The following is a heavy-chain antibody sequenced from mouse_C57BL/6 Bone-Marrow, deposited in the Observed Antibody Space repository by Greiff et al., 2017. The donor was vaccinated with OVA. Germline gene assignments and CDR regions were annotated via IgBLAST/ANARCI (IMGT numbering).Heavy chain of an antibody. V-gene: IGHV1-55*01. CDR2: IYPGSGST. J-gene: IGHJ4*01. D-gene: IGHD2-4*01. CDR1: GYTFTSYW. Sequence: VQLQQPGAELVKPGASVKMSCKASGYTFTSYWITWVRQRPGQGLEWIGDIYPGSGSTNYTEKFKSKVTLTVDTSSSTAYMQLSSLTSEDSAGYYCARRGLREAMDYWGQGASVTVSS. CDR3: ARRGLREAMDY.